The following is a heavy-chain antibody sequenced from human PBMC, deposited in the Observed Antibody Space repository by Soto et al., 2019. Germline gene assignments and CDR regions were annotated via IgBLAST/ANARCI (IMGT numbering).Heavy chain of an antibody. CDR3: VRDSPTNLEDADTVASWFDP. CDR1: GFNFNFYW. CDR2: INGDGSTA. Sequence: EVLLVESGGGLVQPGGSLRLSCAASGFNFNFYWMHWVRQAPGKGLVWVSRINGDGSTADYADSVKGRFTISRDNAKNTLFLQMDSLRVEDTAVYYCVRDSPTNLEDADTVASWFDPWGQATLVTVSS. D-gene: IGHD5-12*01. J-gene: IGHJ5*02. V-gene: IGHV3-74*01.